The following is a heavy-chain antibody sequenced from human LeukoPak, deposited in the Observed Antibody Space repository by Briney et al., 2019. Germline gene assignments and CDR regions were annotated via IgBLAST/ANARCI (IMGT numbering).Heavy chain of an antibody. Sequence: GGSLRLSCAASGFTVSSNYMSWVRQAPGKGLEWVSVIYSGGDTHYADSVRGRFTVSRDNSKNTLNLQMNSLRAEDTAVYYCARGMGSSWYYFDYWGQGTLVTVSS. CDR2: IYSGGDT. CDR3: ARGMGSSWYYFDY. J-gene: IGHJ4*02. CDR1: GFTVSSNY. D-gene: IGHD6-13*01. V-gene: IGHV3-53*01.